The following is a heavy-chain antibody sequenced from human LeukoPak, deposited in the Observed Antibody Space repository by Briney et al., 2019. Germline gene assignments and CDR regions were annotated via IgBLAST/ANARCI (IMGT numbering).Heavy chain of an antibody. J-gene: IGHJ4*02. CDR3: ARDGSELHY. CDR1: GFTFSSYA. V-gene: IGHV3-30*04. D-gene: IGHD1-7*01. CDR2: ISYDGSNK. Sequence: PGGSLRLSCAASGFTFSSYAMHWVRQAPGKGLEWVAVISYDGSNKYYADSVKGRFTISRDNSKNTLYLQMNSLRAEDTAAYYCARDGSELHYWGQGTRVTVSS.